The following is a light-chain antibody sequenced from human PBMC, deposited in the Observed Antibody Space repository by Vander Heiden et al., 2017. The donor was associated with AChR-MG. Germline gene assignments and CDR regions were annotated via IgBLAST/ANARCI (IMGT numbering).Light chain of an antibody. CDR1: SSNIGAGYD. J-gene: IGLJ1*01. CDR3: QSYDSSLSGPWV. CDR2: GNS. V-gene: IGLV1-40*01. Sequence: QSVLTQPPSVSGAPGQRVTISCPGSSSNIGAGYDVHWYQQLPGTAPKLLIYGNSNRPSGGPDRFSGSKSGTSASLAITGLQAEDEADYYCQSYDSSLSGPWVFGTGTKVTVL.